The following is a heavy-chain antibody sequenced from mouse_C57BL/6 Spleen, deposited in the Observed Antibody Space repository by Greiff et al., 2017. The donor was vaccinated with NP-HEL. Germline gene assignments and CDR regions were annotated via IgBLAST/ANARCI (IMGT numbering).Heavy chain of an antibody. CDR3: ARGGEDAMDY. V-gene: IGHV1-82*01. Sequence: VKLQESGPELVKPGASVKISCKASGYAFSSSWMNWVKQRPGKGLEWIGRIYPGDGDTNYNGKFKGQATLTADKSSSTAYMQLSSLTSEDSAVYFCARGGEDAMDYWGQGTSVTVSS. CDR2: IYPGDGDT. J-gene: IGHJ4*01. CDR1: GYAFSSSW.